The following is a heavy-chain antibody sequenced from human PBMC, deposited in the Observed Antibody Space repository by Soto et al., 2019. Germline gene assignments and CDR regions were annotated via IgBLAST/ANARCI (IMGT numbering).Heavy chain of an antibody. CDR3: ARAGLPDVWSAYYEFDY. J-gene: IGHJ4*02. CDR1: GFTFSTYS. CDR2: ISSSSATV. Sequence: GGSLRLSCAASGFTFSTYSMNWVRQAPGRGLEWVSYISSSSATVYYADSVKGRFTISRDNAKNSLYLQMNSLRAEDTAVYYCARAGLPDVWSAYYEFDYWGQGTLVTVSS. D-gene: IGHD3-3*01. V-gene: IGHV3-48*01.